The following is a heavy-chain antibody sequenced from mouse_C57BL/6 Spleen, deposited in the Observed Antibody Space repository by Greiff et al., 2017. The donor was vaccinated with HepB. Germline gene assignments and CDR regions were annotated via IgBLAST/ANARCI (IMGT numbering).Heavy chain of an antibody. CDR2: ISGGGSYT. CDR1: GFTFSSYA. Sequence: EVKLMESGGGLVKPGGSLKLSCAASGFTFSSYAMSWVRQTPEKRLEWVATISGGGSYTYYPDNVKGRFTISRDNAKNNLYLQMSHLKSEDTAMYYGARDYYGSSRMDYWGQGTSVTVSS. CDR3: ARDYYGSSRMDY. D-gene: IGHD1-1*01. J-gene: IGHJ4*01. V-gene: IGHV5-4*01.